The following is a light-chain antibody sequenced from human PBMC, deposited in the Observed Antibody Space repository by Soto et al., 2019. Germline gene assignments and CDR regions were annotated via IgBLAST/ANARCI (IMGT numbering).Light chain of an antibody. J-gene: IGLJ1*01. V-gene: IGLV1-44*01. CDR3: ATWDGSLSAYV. CDR2: SNI. Sequence: QTVVTQSPSASGTPGQGVTISCSGSSSNIGSNTVDWHQQFPGTAPKLLIYSNIKRPSGVPDRFSGSKSVTSASLAIRGLQSEDEADYFCATWDGSLSAYVFGTGTKLTVL. CDR1: SSNIGSNT.